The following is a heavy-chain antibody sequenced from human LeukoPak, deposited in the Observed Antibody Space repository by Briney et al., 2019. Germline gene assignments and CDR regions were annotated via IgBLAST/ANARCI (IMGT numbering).Heavy chain of an antibody. CDR3: AREGDYYGSGNDY. CDR2: INSDGSST. V-gene: IGHV3-74*01. J-gene: IGHJ4*02. CDR1: GFTFSSYW. D-gene: IGHD3-10*01. Sequence: PGGSPRLSCAASGFTFSSYWMHWVRQAPGKGLVWVSRINSDGSSTSYADSVKGRFTISRDNAKNTLYLQMNSLRAEDTAVYYCAREGDYYGSGNDYWGQGTLVTVSS.